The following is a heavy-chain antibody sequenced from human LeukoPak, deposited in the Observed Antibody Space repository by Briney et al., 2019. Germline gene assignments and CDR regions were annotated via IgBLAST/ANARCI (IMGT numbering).Heavy chain of an antibody. V-gene: IGHV3-23*01. Sequence: GGSLRLSCAASGFTFSSYAMSWVRQAPGRGLEWVSAISGSGGSTYYADSLKGRFTISRDNSKNTLYFQMNSLRAEDPAVYYCAKDEGSGSYYNYYYGMDVWGQGTTVTVSS. CDR1: GFTFSSYA. CDR2: ISGSGGST. CDR3: AKDEGSGSYYNYYYGMDV. J-gene: IGHJ6*02. D-gene: IGHD3-10*01.